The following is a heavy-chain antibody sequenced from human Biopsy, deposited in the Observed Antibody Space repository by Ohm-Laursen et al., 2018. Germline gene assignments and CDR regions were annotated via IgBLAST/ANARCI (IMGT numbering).Heavy chain of an antibody. CDR1: GFSVSSYD. V-gene: IGHV3-21*01. J-gene: IGHJ6*02. CDR3: ARDSSRRAREGGMDV. D-gene: IGHD6-6*01. CDR2: ISETSSHI. Sequence: LRLSCAASGFSVSSYDMNWVRQAPGKGLEWISYISETSSHIYDADSVRGRFTVARDIAKNSLYLQLNGLRVEDTAVYYCARDSSRRAREGGMDVWGQGTTVTVSS.